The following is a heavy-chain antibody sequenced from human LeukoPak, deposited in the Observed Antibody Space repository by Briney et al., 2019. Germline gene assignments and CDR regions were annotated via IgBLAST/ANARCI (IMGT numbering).Heavy chain of an antibody. J-gene: IGHJ4*02. V-gene: IGHV4-39*07. Sequence: SETLSLTCTVSGGSISSSSYYWGWIRQPPGTGLEWIGSIYYSGSTYYNPSLKSRVTISVDTSKNQFSLKLSSVTAADTAVYYCARESLDVAVASSFDYWGQGTLVTVSS. CDR3: ARESLDVAVASSFDY. CDR2: IYYSGST. D-gene: IGHD6-19*01. CDR1: GGSISSSSYY.